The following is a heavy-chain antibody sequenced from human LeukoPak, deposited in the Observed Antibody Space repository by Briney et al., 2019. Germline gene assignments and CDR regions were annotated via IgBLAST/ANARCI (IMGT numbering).Heavy chain of an antibody. CDR3: ARTQYYDSSGYYFYFDY. D-gene: IGHD3-22*01. Sequence: ASVEVSCKASGGTFSSYAISWVRQAPGQGLEWMGRIIPIFGIANYAQKFQGRVTITADKSTSTAYMELSSLRSEDTAVYYCARTQYYDSSGYYFYFDYWGQGTLVTVSS. CDR2: IIPIFGIA. V-gene: IGHV1-69*04. J-gene: IGHJ4*02. CDR1: GGTFSSYA.